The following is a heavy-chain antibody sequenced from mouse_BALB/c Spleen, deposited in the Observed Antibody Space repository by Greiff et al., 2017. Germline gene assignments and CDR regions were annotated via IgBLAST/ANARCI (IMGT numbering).Heavy chain of an antibody. CDR3: ASGSSSWFAY. CDR2: IDPANGNT. Sequence: VQLQQSGAELVRPGALVKLSCKASGFNIKDTYMHWVKQRPEQGLEWIGRIDPANGNTKYDPKFQGKATITADTSSNTAYLQLSSLTSEDTAVYYCASGSSSWFAYWGQGTLVTVSA. D-gene: IGHD1-1*01. V-gene: IGHV14-3*02. J-gene: IGHJ3*01. CDR1: GFNIKDTY.